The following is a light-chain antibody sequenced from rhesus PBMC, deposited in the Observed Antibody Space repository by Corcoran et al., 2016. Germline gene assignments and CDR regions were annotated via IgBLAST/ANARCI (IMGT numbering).Light chain of an antibody. V-gene: IGKV1-19*01. CDR3: RQYVALPWT. CDR1: QDISTW. J-gene: IGKJ1*01. Sequence: DIQMTQSPSSLSASVGDKVTITCHSSQDISTWLAWYQQKPGKAPKPLLYAASSLQSGAPSRFSGSGSGTDYTLTLSTLQPEDFATYYCRQYVALPWTFGQGTKVEIK. CDR2: AAS.